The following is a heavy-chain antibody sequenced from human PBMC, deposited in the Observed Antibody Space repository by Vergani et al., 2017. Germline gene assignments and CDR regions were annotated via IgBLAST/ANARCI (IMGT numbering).Heavy chain of an antibody. Sequence: EVQLVQSGAEVKKPGESLKISCKGSGYSFTSYWIGWVRQMPGKGLEWMGIIYPGDSDTRYSPSFQGQVTISADKSISTAYLQWSSLKATDTAMYYCARIPGGYSYGDSXFDYWGQGTLVTVSS. CDR1: GYSFTSYW. CDR3: ARIPGGYSYGDSXFDY. D-gene: IGHD5-18*01. V-gene: IGHV5-51*01. CDR2: IYPGDSDT. J-gene: IGHJ4*02.